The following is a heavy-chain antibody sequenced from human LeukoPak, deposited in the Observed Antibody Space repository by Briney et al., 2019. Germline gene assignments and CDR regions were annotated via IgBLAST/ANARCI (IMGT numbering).Heavy chain of an antibody. CDR2: IRGSGDDST. V-gene: IGHV3-23*01. Sequence: GGSLRLSCTASGFAMSWDRQAPGKGLEGVASIRGSGDDSTYYADSVKGRFIISRDHFKNTLYLQMDSLRAEDSSVYDCANRVGLRYYYFDYWGQGTLVTVSS. CDR1: GFA. CDR3: ANRVGLRYYYFDY. D-gene: IGHD4-17*01. J-gene: IGHJ4*02.